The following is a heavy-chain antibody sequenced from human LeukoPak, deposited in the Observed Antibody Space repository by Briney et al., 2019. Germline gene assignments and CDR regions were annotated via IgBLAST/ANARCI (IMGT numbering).Heavy chain of an antibody. J-gene: IGHJ3*02. Sequence: GRSLRLSCAASGFTFSSYGMHWVRQAPGKGLEWVAVIWYDGSNKYYADSAKGRFTISRDDSKNTLYLQMNSLRAEDTAVYFCARDRGYNNAFDIWGQGTMVTVSS. CDR1: GFTFSSYG. V-gene: IGHV3-33*01. CDR2: IWYDGSNK. CDR3: ARDRGYNNAFDI. D-gene: IGHD5-24*01.